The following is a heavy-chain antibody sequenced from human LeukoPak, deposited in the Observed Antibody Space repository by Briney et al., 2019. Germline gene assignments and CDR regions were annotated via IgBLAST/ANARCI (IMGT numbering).Heavy chain of an antibody. V-gene: IGHV1-18*01. CDR3: ARGGKRITIFGVVTSSFDY. J-gene: IGHJ4*02. CDR2: ISAYNGNT. Sequence: ASVKLSCKASGYTFTRYGISWVRQAPGPGLEWMGWISAYNGNTNYAQKLQGRVTMTTDTSTSTAYMELRSLRSDDTAVYYCARGGKRITIFGVVTSSFDYWGQGTPVTVSS. CDR1: GYTFTRYG. D-gene: IGHD3-3*01.